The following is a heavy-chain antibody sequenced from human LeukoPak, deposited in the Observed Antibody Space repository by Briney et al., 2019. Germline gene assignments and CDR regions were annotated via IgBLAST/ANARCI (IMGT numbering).Heavy chain of an antibody. CDR3: ARGYYYDSSAYYLDAFDI. Sequence: GGSLRLSCAASGFTFSSYEMNWVRQAPGRGLEWVSYISSSGSIIYSADSVKGRFIISRDSARNSLYLQMNSLRAEDTAVYYCARGYYYDSSAYYLDAFDIWGQGTMVTVSS. J-gene: IGHJ3*02. CDR1: GFTFSSYE. D-gene: IGHD3-22*01. V-gene: IGHV3-48*03. CDR2: ISSSGSII.